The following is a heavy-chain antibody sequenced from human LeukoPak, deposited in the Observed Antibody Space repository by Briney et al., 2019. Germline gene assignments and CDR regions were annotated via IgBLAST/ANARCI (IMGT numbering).Heavy chain of an antibody. CDR1: GYTFTGYY. CDR3: ARSDVWGELHLDY. J-gene: IGHJ4*02. D-gene: IGHD3-16*01. V-gene: IGHV1-2*02. Sequence: ASVKVSCKASGYTFTGYYMYWVRQAPGQGLEWMGWINPNTGGTNYAQKFQGRGTMTTDRSTSTAYMELRSLTSDDTAVYYCARSDVWGELHLDYWGQGTLVTVSS. CDR2: INPNTGGT.